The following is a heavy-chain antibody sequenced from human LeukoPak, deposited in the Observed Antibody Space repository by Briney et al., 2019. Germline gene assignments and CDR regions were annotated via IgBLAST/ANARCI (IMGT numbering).Heavy chain of an antibody. J-gene: IGHJ4*02. Sequence: GASVKVSCKVSGYTLTELSMHWVRQAPGKGLEWMGGFDPEDGEKIYAQKFQGRVTMTEDTSTDTAYMELSSLRSEDTAVYYCATTVYDSGGYCFDYWGQGTLVTVSS. CDR3: ATTVYDSGGYCFDY. CDR1: GYTLTELS. V-gene: IGHV1-24*01. CDR2: FDPEDGEK. D-gene: IGHD3-22*01.